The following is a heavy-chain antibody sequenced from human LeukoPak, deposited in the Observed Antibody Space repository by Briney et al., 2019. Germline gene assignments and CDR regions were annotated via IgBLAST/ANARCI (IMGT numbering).Heavy chain of an antibody. J-gene: IGHJ4*02. D-gene: IGHD1-20*01. CDR3: TTWSLLTGTTN. CDR2: IKSKPDGGTT. V-gene: IGHV3-15*01. CDR1: GFTFINAW. Sequence: GGSLRLSCAASGFTFINAWMSWVRQAPGKGLEWVGRIKSKPDGGTTDYTAPVKGRFTISRDDSKNTLYPQMNSLKTEDTAVYYCTTWSLLTGTTNWGQGTLVTVSS.